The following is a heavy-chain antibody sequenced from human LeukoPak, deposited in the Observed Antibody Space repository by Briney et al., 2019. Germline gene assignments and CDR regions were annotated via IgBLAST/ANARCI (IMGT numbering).Heavy chain of an antibody. CDR3: ARHGYNWNYGGVDY. Sequence: SETLSLTCTVYGGSFSGYYWSWIRQPPGKGLEWIGEINHSGSTNYNPSLKSRVTISVDTSKNQFSLKLSSVTAADTAVYYCARHGYNWNYGGVDYWGQGTLVTVSS. CDR2: INHSGST. D-gene: IGHD1-7*01. CDR1: GGSFSGYY. V-gene: IGHV4-34*01. J-gene: IGHJ4*02.